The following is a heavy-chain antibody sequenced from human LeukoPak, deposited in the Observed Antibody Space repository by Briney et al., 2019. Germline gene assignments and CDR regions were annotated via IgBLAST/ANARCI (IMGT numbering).Heavy chain of an antibody. CDR2: FDPEDGET. CDR3: ATGTYYYGLNIFNI. CDR1: GYTLTELS. Sequence: GASVKVSCEVSGYTLTELSLHWVRQTPGKGLEWMGGFDPEDGETIHAQKFQGRVTMTEDTSTDTAYMELSSLRSEDTAVYYCATGTYYYGLNIFNIWGQGTMITVSS. V-gene: IGHV1-24*01. J-gene: IGHJ3*02. D-gene: IGHD3-10*01.